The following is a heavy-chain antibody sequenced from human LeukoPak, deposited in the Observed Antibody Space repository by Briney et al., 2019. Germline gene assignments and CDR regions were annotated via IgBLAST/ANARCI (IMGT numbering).Heavy chain of an antibody. V-gene: IGHV4-34*01. J-gene: IGHJ5*02. CDR2: MNDSGRT. CDR3: ASGSWSRRFAP. CDR1: DESLNGYY. Sequence: SETLSLTCAVYDESLNGYYWSWIRQPPGKGLEWIGEMNDSGRTTYNPSFESRAIISAERSKNQFSLKLTSVTAADTAVYYCASGSWSRRFAPWGQGTLVTVSS. D-gene: IGHD1-14*01.